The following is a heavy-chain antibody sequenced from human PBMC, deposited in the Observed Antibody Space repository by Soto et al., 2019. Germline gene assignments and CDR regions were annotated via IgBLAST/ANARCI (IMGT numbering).Heavy chain of an antibody. CDR2: IYYSGST. V-gene: IGHV4-31*03. Sequence: QVQLQESGPGLVKPSQTVSLTCTVSGGSISSGGYYWSWIRQHPGKGLEWIGYIYYSGSTYYNPSLKSRVTIPVETSKNQFSLKLSSVTAADTAVYYCARVKRSYDSSGYPPDYWGQGTLVTVSS. J-gene: IGHJ4*02. CDR1: GGSISSGGYY. D-gene: IGHD3-22*01. CDR3: ARVKRSYDSSGYPPDY.